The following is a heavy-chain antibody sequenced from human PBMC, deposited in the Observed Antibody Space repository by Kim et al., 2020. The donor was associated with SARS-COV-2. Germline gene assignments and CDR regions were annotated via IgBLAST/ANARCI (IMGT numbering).Heavy chain of an antibody. CDR3: ARGGDGSGRYYIASGWPYYFDY. J-gene: IGHJ4*02. Sequence: SETLSLTCAVYGGSFSGYYWRWIRQPPGKGLEWIGEINHSGSTNYNPSLKSRVTISVDTSKNQFSLKLSSVTAADTAVYYCARGGDGSGRYYIASGWPYYFDYWGQGTLVTVSS. D-gene: IGHD3-10*01. V-gene: IGHV4-34*01. CDR2: INHSGST. CDR1: GGSFSGYY.